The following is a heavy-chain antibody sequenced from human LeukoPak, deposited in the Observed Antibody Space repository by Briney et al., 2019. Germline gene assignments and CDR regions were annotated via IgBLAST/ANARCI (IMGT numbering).Heavy chain of an antibody. J-gene: IGHJ4*02. CDR1: GFTFSSYA. CDR2: TSYDGSNK. CDR3: ARVTLGYFDY. Sequence: PGRSLRLCCAASGFTFSSYAMHWVRQAPGKGLEWVAVTSYDGSNKYYADSVKGRFTISRDNSKNTLYLQMNSLRAEDTAVYYCARVTLGYFDYWGQGTLVTVSS. D-gene: IGHD1-26*01. V-gene: IGHV3-30*04.